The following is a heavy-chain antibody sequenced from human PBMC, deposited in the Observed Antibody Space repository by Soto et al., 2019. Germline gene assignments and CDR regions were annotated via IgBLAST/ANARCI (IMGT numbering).Heavy chain of an antibody. CDR3: AASDSSSRQHDY. CDR1: GDSFSSYA. CDR2: NIPIFETA. D-gene: IGHD6-13*01. J-gene: IGHJ4*02. V-gene: IGHV1-69*01. Sequence: QVQLVQSGAELKKPGSSVRVSCKISGDSFSSYAISWVRQAPGEGHEWVGGNIPIFETANYARKFHGRVTITAVESTTTAYMEVTRLRPEDTAIFYCAASDSSSRQHDYWGQGTLITVSS.